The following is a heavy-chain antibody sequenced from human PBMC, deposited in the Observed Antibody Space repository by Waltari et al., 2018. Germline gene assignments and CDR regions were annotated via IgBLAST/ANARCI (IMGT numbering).Heavy chain of an antibody. CDR2: IYYGGST. D-gene: IGHD6-25*01. J-gene: IGHJ4*02. V-gene: IGHV4-31*03. Sequence: QVQLQESGPGLVKPSQTLSLTCTVSGGSISSGGYYWSWIRQHPGKGWEWIGYIYYGGSTYYNPTLKSRVTISVDTSKNQFSLKLSSVTAADTAVYYCARGGRLQRYYFDYWGQGTLVTVSS. CDR3: ARGGRLQRYYFDY. CDR1: GGSISSGGYY.